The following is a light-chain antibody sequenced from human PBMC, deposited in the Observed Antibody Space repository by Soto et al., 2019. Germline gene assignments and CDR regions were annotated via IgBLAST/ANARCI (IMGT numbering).Light chain of an antibody. J-gene: IGLJ1*01. CDR2: EVS. Sequence: QSALTQPASVSGSPGQSITISCTGSASDVGGYNFVSWYQQHPGKAPKLMIYEVSDRPSWVSNRFSGSNSGNTASLTISRLQAEDEADYYCSSYRSGSTPYVFGTGTKLTVL. CDR3: SSYRSGSTPYV. CDR1: ASDVGGYNF. V-gene: IGLV2-14*01.